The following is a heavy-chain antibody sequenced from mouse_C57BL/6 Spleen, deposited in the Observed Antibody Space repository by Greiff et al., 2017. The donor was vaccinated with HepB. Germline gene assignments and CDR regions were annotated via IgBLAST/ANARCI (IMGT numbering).Heavy chain of an antibody. CDR3: ARHYGSSYGYAMDY. D-gene: IGHD1-1*01. CDR2: ISSGGSYT. J-gene: IGHJ4*01. Sequence: EVQLVESGGDLVKPGGSLKLSCAASGFTFSSYGMSWVRQTPDKRLEWVATISSGGSYTYYPDSVKGRFTISRDNAKKTLYLQMSSLKSEDTAMYYCARHYGSSYGYAMDYWGQGTSVTVSS. V-gene: IGHV5-6*01. CDR1: GFTFSSYG.